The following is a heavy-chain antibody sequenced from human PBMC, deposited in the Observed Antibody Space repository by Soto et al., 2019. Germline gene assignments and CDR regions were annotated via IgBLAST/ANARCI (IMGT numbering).Heavy chain of an antibody. D-gene: IGHD3-16*01. V-gene: IGHV1-8*01. Sequence: ASVKVSCKASGYTFTSYDINWVRQATGQGLEWMGWMNPNSGNTGYAQKFQGRVTMTRNTSISTAYMELSSLRSEDTAVYYCAMVDNYVTTTPQDVWGQGTTVTVSS. CDR1: GYTFTSYD. CDR3: AMVDNYVTTTPQDV. CDR2: MNPNSGNT. J-gene: IGHJ6*02.